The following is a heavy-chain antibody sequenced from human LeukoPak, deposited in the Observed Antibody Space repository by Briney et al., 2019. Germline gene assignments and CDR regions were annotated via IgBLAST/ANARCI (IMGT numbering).Heavy chain of an antibody. V-gene: IGHV3-30*18. D-gene: IGHD3-16*01. CDR3: AKGPRLGAFDI. CDR2: ISYDGSNK. J-gene: IGHJ3*02. CDR1: GFTFSSYG. Sequence: PGRSLRLSCAASGFTFSSYGVHWVRQAPGKGLEWVADISYDGSNKYYADSVKGRFTISRDNSKNTLYLQMNSLRAEDTAVYYCAKGPRLGAFDIWGQGTMVTVSS.